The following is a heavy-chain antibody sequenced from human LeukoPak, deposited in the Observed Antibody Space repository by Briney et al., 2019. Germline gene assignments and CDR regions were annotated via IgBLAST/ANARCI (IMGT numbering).Heavy chain of an antibody. Sequence: GGSLRLSCAASGFSLSGYWMTWVRQAPGKGLEWVARLHADGVEQNYVDSVTGRFAMARDNAKNSLDLQMNSLRVEDTAVYYCARGGYSFDYLGQGTLVAVSS. D-gene: IGHD5-18*01. V-gene: IGHV3-7*01. CDR2: LHADGVEQ. CDR1: GFSLSGYW. CDR3: ARGGYSFDY. J-gene: IGHJ4*02.